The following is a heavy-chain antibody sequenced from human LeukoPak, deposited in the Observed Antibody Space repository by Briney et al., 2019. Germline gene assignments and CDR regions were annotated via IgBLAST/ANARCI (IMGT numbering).Heavy chain of an antibody. CDR2: INPNSGGT. CDR3: AREEDLVVVPYY. CDR1: GYSFTGYF. J-gene: IGHJ4*02. D-gene: IGHD2-2*01. V-gene: IGHV1-2*02. Sequence: ASVKVSCKASGYSFTGYFMHWVRQAPGQGLEWMGWINPNSGGTNYAQKFQGRVTMTRDTSISTAYMELSRLRSDDTAVYYCAREEDLVVVPYYRGQGTPVTVSS.